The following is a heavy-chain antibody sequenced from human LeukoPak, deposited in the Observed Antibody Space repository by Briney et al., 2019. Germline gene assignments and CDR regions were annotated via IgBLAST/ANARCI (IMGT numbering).Heavy chain of an antibody. CDR1: GGSMSGFF. J-gene: IGHJ6*02. Sequence: PSETLSLTCTVSGGSMSGFFWTWIRQPPGKELEWIGSIYFSGSSTKYNPSLKSRLTISVDKSKSQFSLKLNSATAADTAVYYCARTSRHYYGSGSNLTPWPAGMDVWGQGTTVTVSS. D-gene: IGHD3-10*01. CDR2: IYFSGSST. CDR3: ARTSRHYYGSGSNLTPWPAGMDV. V-gene: IGHV4-59*01.